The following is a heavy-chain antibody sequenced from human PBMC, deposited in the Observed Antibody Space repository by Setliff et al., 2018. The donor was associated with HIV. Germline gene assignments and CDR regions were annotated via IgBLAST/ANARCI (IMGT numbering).Heavy chain of an antibody. CDR3: VRGGLTGIDL. CDR1: GGALNDYS. CDR2: IRYTDST. J-gene: IGHJ5*02. Sequence: TSETLSLTCAVSGGALNDYSWSWIRQSPGKRLEWIGYIRYTDSTDYNPSLESRVTMSVDTSKKQISLKLTSVTAADSAVYYCVRGGLTGIDLWGQGRLVTVSS. D-gene: IGHD3-9*01. V-gene: IGHV4-59*01.